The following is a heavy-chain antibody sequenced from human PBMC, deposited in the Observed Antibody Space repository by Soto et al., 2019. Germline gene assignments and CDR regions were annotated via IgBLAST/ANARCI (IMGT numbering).Heavy chain of an antibody. D-gene: IGHD3-22*01. CDR3: AKNPPTGDSSGYLYY. CDR1: GFPFSSCA. Sequence: LRLSCAASGFPFSSCAMSWVRQAPGKGLEWVSAISGSGGSTYYADSVKGRFTISRDNSKNTLYLQMNSLRAEDTAVYYCAKNPPTGDSSGYLYYWGQGTLVTVSS. J-gene: IGHJ4*02. V-gene: IGHV3-23*01. CDR2: ISGSGGST.